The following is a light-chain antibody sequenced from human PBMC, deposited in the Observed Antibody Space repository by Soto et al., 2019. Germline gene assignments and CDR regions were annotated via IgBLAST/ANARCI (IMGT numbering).Light chain of an antibody. J-gene: IGKJ2*01. Sequence: DIQMTQSPSSLSASVGDRVTITCRASQSISSYLNWYQQKPGKAPKLLIYAAYSLQSGVPSRFSGSGSGTDVTLFISSLHSADVAAYYCHQSDSGKYTFGQGTKLEI. CDR3: HQSDSGKYT. V-gene: IGKV1-39*01. CDR2: AAY. CDR1: QSISSY.